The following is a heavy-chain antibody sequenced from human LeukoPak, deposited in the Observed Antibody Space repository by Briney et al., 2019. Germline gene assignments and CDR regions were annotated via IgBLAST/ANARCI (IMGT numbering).Heavy chain of an antibody. J-gene: IGHJ6*02. CDR1: GYTFTSYY. V-gene: IGHV1-46*01. Sequence: GASVKVSCKASGYTFTSYYMHWVRQAPGQGLEWMGIINPSGGSTSYAQKFQGRVTMTRDTSTSTVYMELSSLRSEDTAVYYCARVTGNYYYYYGMDVWGQGTTVTVSS. CDR2: INPSGGST. CDR3: ARVTGNYYYYYGMDV.